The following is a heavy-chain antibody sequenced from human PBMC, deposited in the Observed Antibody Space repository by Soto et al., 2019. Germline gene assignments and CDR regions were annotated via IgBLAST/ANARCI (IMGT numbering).Heavy chain of an antibody. CDR2: MFYSGST. J-gene: IGHJ3*01. CDR1: GGSITNYY. D-gene: IGHD2-2*02. Sequence: SETLSLTCTVSGGSITNYYWNWIRRPPGKGLEWIGYMFYSGSTNYNPSLKSRVTISVDTSKSQISLGLTSVTAADTAMYYCARDSRYCSGPRCYSASDDAFDVWGQGTMVTVSS. V-gene: IGHV4-59*01. CDR3: ARDSRYCSGPRCYSASDDAFDV.